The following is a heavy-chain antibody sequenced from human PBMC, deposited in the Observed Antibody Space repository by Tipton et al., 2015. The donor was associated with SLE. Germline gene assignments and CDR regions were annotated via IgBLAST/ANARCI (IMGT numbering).Heavy chain of an antibody. Sequence: TLSLTCTVSGGSISSSDNYWGWVRQPPGKGPEYLGTIFYSGITYYNPSLKSRVTISIDTSMNQFSLRLSSVTAADTAVYYCARHRGYDYYGPGSNRPFDVWGQGTMVTVSS. D-gene: IGHD3-10*01. J-gene: IGHJ3*01. CDR2: IFYSGIT. CDR1: GGSISSSDNY. V-gene: IGHV4-39*07. CDR3: ARHRGYDYYGPGSNRPFDV.